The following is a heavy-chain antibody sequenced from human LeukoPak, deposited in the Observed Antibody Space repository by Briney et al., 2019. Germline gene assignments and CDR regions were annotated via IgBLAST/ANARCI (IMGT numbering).Heavy chain of an antibody. CDR3: AKVGMVVVVPAAIDY. V-gene: IGHV1-46*01. Sequence: ASVKVSCKASGYTFTSYYMHWVRQAPGQGLEWMGIINPSGGSTSYAQKFQGRVTMTRDTSTSTVYMELSSLRSEDTAVYYCAKVGMVVVVPAAIDYWGQGTLVTVSS. D-gene: IGHD2-2*01. CDR2: INPSGGST. J-gene: IGHJ4*02. CDR1: GYTFTSYY.